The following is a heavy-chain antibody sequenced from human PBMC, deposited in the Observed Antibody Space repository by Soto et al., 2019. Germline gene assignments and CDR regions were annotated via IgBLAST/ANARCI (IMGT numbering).Heavy chain of an antibody. J-gene: IGHJ4*02. CDR3: VRVEMYAGEFTPNFDR. CDR1: GDSLRSSYHY. V-gene: IGHV4-39*01. D-gene: IGHD2-8*01. CDR2: IYYTGNT. Sequence: SETLSLTCTVSGDSLRSSYHYWGWIRQSPGKGLEWIGSIYYTGNTYYNPSLKSRVSISVDMATNEISLRLRAESVADTAVYFCVRVEMYAGEFTPNFDRWGKGALVTVS.